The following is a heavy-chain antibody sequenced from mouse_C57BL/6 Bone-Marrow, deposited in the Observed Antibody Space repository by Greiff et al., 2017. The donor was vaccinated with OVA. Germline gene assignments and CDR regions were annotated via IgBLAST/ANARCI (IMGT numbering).Heavy chain of an antibody. Sequence: EVMLVESGGDLVKPGGSLKLSCAASGFTFSSYGMSWVRQTPDKRLEWVATISSGGSYTYYPDSVKGRFTISRDNAKNTLYLQMSSLKSEDTAMYYCARPYRVYYAMDYWGQGTSVTVSS. CDR1: GFTFSSYG. CDR2: ISSGGSYT. CDR3: ARPYRVYYAMDY. V-gene: IGHV5-6*01. J-gene: IGHJ4*01.